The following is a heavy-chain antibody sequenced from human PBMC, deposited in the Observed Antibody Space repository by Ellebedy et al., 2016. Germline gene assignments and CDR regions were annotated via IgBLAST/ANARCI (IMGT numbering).Heavy chain of an antibody. J-gene: IGHJ4*02. CDR1: GFTFSSYA. Sequence: GESLKISCAASGFTFSSYAMHWVRQAPGKGLEWVAVISYDGSNKYYADSVKGRFTISRDNAKNSLYLQMNSLRAEDTAVYYCARAYYDSSGGEGLDYWGQGTLVTVSS. V-gene: IGHV3-30-3*01. CDR3: ARAYYDSSGGEGLDY. CDR2: ISYDGSNK. D-gene: IGHD3-22*01.